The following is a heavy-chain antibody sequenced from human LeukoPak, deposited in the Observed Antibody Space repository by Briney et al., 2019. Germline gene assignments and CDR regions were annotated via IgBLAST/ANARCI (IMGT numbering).Heavy chain of an antibody. J-gene: IGHJ4*02. CDR3: ARGHSGSYSRSFDY. CDR1: GGSISSSSYY. D-gene: IGHD1-26*01. CDR2: IYYSGST. Sequence: SETLSLTCTVSGGSISSSSYYWGWIRQPPGKGLEWIGSIYYSGSTYYNPSLKSRVTISVDTSKNQFSLKLSSVTAADTAVYYCARGHSGSYSRSFDYWGQGTLVTVSS. V-gene: IGHV4-39*07.